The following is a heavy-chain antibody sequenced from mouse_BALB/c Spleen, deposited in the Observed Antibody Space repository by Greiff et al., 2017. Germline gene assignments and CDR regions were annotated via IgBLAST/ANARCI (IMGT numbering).Heavy chain of an antibody. J-gene: IGHJ3*01. V-gene: IGHV3-8*02. CDR2: ISYSGST. CDR3: GGNYGSSLWFAY. D-gene: IGHD1-1*01. Sequence: EVQRVESGPSLVKPSQTLSLTCSVTGDSITSGYWNWIRKFPGNKLEYMGYISYSGSTYYNPSLKSRISITRDTSKNQYYLQLNSVTTEDTATYYCGGNYGSSLWFAYWGQGTLVTVSA. CDR1: GDSITSGY.